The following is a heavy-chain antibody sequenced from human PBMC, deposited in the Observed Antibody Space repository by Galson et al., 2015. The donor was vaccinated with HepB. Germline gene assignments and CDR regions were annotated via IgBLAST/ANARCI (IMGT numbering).Heavy chain of an antibody. Sequence: SLRLSCAASGFTVSSNYMTWVRQAPGKGLEWVSIMYVGDSTSYVDSVKGRFTISSHNSKNTLYLQMNSLRPEDTAVYYCAKGGIASTSGYATWYFDLWGRGTLVTVSS. V-gene: IGHV3-53*04. D-gene: IGHD3-22*01. CDR1: GFTVSSNY. CDR2: MYVGDST. CDR3: AKGGIASTSGYATWYFDL. J-gene: IGHJ2*01.